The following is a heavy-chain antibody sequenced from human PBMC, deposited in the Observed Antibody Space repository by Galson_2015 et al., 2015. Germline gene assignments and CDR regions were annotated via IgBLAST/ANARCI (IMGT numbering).Heavy chain of an antibody. D-gene: IGHD4-17*01. CDR3: AREGYGDYYFDY. V-gene: IGHV3-21*01. Sequence: SLRLSCAASGFTFSSYWMSWVRQAPGKGLEWVSSISSSSRYIYYADSVKGRFTISRDNAKNSLYLQMNSLRAEDTAVYYCAREGYGDYYFDYWGQGTLVTVSS. J-gene: IGHJ4*02. CDR1: GFTFSSYW. CDR2: ISSSSRYI.